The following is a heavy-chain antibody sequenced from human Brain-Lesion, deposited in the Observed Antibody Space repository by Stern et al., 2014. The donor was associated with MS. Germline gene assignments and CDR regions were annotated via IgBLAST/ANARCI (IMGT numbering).Heavy chain of an antibody. CDR3: AKDRQYLTYFFDH. Sequence: VQLVESGGGVVQPGRPLRLSCVASGFTFGSCAMHWVRQAPGTGLEWVAGASFDGSNKYYADSVKGRFTISRDNSQNTLYMQMSSLRPEDTAVYYCAKDRQYLTYFFDHWGQGSLVTVSS. V-gene: IGHV3-30*18. CDR1: GFTFGSCA. J-gene: IGHJ5*02. CDR2: ASFDGSNK. D-gene: IGHD2/OR15-2a*01.